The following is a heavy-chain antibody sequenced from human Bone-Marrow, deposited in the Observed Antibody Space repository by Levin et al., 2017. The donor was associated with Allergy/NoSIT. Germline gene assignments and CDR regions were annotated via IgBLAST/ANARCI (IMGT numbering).Heavy chain of an antibody. CDR1: GLTRLYW. V-gene: IGHV3-74*01. J-gene: IGHJ6*02. Sequence: RGESLKISCVASGLTRLYWMHWVRQAPGKGLDWVSWIDNDGTTTSYADSVKGRFTASRDNAKDTVYLQMNSLRAEDTAVYYCARDWNFGLDVWGQGTTVTVSS. CDR2: IDNDGTTT. D-gene: IGHD1-1*01. CDR3: ARDWNFGLDV.